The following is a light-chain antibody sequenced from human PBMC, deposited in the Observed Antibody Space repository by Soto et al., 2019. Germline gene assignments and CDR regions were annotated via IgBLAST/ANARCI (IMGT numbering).Light chain of an antibody. CDR1: QSVSSN. CDR2: GAS. V-gene: IGKV3-15*01. CDR3: QQYHFWPLT. Sequence: EIVLTQSPATLSVAPGEGATLSCRASQSVSSNLAWYQQMPGQAPRLLIYGASMRATGIPARLSGSGSGTEFTLTINSLQSEDSAVYYCQQYHFWPLTFGGGTKVQIK. J-gene: IGKJ4*01.